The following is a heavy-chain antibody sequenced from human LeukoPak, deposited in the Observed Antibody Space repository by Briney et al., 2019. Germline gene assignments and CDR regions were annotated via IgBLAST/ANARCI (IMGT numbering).Heavy chain of an antibody. CDR1: GYTFTGYY. CDR2: INPNSGGT. Sequence: GASVKVSCKASGYTFTGYYMHWVRQAPGQGLEWMGWINPNSGGTNYAQKFQGRVTMTRDTSISTAYMELSRLRSDDTAVYYCAREGWSTNPENFFDPWGQGTLVTVSS. D-gene: IGHD2-15*01. J-gene: IGHJ5*02. V-gene: IGHV1-2*02. CDR3: AREGWSTNPENFFDP.